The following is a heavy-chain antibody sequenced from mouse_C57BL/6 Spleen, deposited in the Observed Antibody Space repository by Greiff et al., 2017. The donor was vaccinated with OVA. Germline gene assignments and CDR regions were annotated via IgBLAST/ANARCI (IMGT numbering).Heavy chain of an antibody. CDR1: GYTFTDYE. J-gene: IGHJ1*03. D-gene: IGHD1-1*01. CDR2: IDPETGGT. Sequence: VQLQQSGAELVRPGASVTLSCKASGYTFTDYEMHWVKQTPVHGLEWIGAIDPETGGTAYNQKFKGKAILTADKSSSTAYMELSSLTSEDSAVYYCTRSTVVAHWYFDVWGTGTTVTVSS. CDR3: TRSTVVAHWYFDV. V-gene: IGHV1-15*01.